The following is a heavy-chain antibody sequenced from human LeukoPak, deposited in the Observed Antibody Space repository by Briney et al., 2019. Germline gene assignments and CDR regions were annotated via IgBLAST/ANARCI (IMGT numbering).Heavy chain of an antibody. V-gene: IGHV4-39*01. CDR2: VYYSGST. D-gene: IGHD3-3*01. CDR1: GGSISSSSYY. Sequence: SETLSLTCSVSGGSISSSSYYWGWIRQPPGKGLEWIGSVYYSGSTYYNPSLKSRVSISVDTSKNQFSLKLSSVTAADTAVYYCERPVERNRITTSYDIWGQGTMVTVSS. J-gene: IGHJ3*02. CDR3: ERPVERNRITTSYDI.